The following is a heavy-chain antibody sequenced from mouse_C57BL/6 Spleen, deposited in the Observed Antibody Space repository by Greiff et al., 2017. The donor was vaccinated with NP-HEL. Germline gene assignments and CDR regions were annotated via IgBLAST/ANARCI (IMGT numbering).Heavy chain of an antibody. D-gene: IGHD1-1*01. Sequence: VQLQQPGAELVMPGASVKLSCKASGYTFTSYWMHWVKQRPGQGLEWIGEIDPSDSYTNYNQKFKGKSTLTVDKSSSTAYMQLSSLTSEDSAVYYCARWVGVVATEHFDVWGTGTTVTVSS. V-gene: IGHV1-69*01. CDR1: GYTFTSYW. J-gene: IGHJ1*03. CDR2: IDPSDSYT. CDR3: ARWVGVVATEHFDV.